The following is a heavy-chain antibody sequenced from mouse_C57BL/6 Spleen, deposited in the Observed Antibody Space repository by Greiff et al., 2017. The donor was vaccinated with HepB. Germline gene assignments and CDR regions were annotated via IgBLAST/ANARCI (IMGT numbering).Heavy chain of an antibody. V-gene: IGHV1-39*01. J-gene: IGHJ4*01. CDR2: INPNDGTT. CDR3: ARVETGEYAMDY. CDR1: GYSFTDYN. Sequence: EVQLQQPGPELVKPGASVKISCKASGYSFTDYNMNWVKQSNGKSLEWIGVINPNDGTTSYNQKFKGKATLTVDQSSSTAYMQLNSLASEDSAAYYGARVETGEYAMDYWGQGTSVTVSS.